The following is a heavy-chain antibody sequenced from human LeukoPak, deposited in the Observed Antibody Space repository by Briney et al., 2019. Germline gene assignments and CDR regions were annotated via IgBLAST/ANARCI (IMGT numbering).Heavy chain of an antibody. J-gene: IGHJ6*04. CDR3: ARDLRVRGVKAPMDV. CDR1: GFTFSSYG. CDR2: IWYDGSNK. Sequence: GRSLRLSCAASGFTFSSYGMHWVRQAPGKGLEWVAVIWYDGSNKYYADSVKGRFTISRDNSKNTLYLQMNSLRAEDTAVYYCARDLRVRGVKAPMDVWGKGTTVTVSS. V-gene: IGHV3-33*01. D-gene: IGHD3-10*01.